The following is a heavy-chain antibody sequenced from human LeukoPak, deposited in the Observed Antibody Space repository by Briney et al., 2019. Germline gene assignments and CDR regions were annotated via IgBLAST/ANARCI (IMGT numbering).Heavy chain of an antibody. D-gene: IGHD6-13*01. J-gene: IGHJ4*02. CDR2: ISYDGSNK. V-gene: IGHV3-30*03. CDR1: GFTFSSYG. CDR3: ARSEGGAAAY. Sequence: GGSLRLSCAASGFTFSSYGMHWVRQAPGKGLEWVAVISYDGSNKYYADSVKGRFTISRDNSKNTLYLQMNSLRAEDTAVYYCARSEGGAAAYWGQGTLVTVSS.